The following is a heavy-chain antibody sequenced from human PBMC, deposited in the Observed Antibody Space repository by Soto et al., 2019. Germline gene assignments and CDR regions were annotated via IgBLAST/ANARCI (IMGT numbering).Heavy chain of an antibody. CDR2: ISRDGSNK. D-gene: IGHD3-10*01. CDR3: ARSRSGAVADSFDF. CDR1: GFRFGDYA. J-gene: IGHJ4*02. Sequence: GGSLRLSCAGSGFRFGDYAIHWVRQAPGKGLEWVAVISRDGSNKYYVDSVKGRFTISRDNSKDTVYLQMNSLRDEDSAMFYCARSRSGAVADSFDFWGQGTLVTVSS. V-gene: IGHV3-30*04.